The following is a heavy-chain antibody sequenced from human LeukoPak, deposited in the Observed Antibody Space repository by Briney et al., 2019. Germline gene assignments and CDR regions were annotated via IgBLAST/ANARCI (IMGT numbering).Heavy chain of an antibody. Sequence: SXXLSLTCTVSGGSVTTYYWSWIRQSAGKGLEWIGHISTSGTTTYNPSLKSRVTISVDTSKNQFSLKLTSVTAADTAVYYCAREATVVGATIIWGQGTLVTVSS. CDR2: ISTSGTT. J-gene: IGHJ4*02. V-gene: IGHV4-4*07. CDR3: AREATVVGATII. D-gene: IGHD1-26*01. CDR1: GGSVTTYY.